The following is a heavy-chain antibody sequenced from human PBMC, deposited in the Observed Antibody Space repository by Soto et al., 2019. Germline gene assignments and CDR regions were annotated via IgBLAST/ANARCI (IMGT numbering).Heavy chain of an antibody. CDR1: GFTFSSYW. CDR3: ARGWGYFDYSGFPYLYAMDV. CDR2: IKQDGSEK. D-gene: IGHD3-16*01. V-gene: IGHV3-7*01. J-gene: IGHJ6*02. Sequence: PGGSLRLSCAASGFTFSSYWMHWVRQAPGKGLEWVANIKQDGSEKYYVDSVKGRFTISRDNARNSLYLQMNSLRAEDTAVYHCARGWGYFDYSGFPYLYAMDVWGQGTGVTVSS.